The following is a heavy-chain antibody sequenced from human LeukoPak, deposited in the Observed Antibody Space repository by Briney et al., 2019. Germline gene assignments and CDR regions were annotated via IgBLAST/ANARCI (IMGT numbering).Heavy chain of an antibody. V-gene: IGHV4-59*01. Sequence: SETLSLTCTVSGGSISSYYWNWIRQPPGKGLEWIGYIYYSGSTNYNPSLKSRVTISVDTSKNQFSLKLSSVTAADAAVYFCARELATGAFDIWGQGTMVTVSS. CDR3: ARELATGAFDI. D-gene: IGHD1-14*01. CDR2: IYYSGST. CDR1: GGSISSYY. J-gene: IGHJ3*02.